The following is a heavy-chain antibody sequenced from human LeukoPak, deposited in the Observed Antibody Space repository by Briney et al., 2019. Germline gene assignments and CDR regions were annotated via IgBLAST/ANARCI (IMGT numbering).Heavy chain of an antibody. D-gene: IGHD6-13*01. CDR3: AKDRYSISWNFDY. Sequence: PGGSLRLSCAASGFTFSSYGMHWVRQAPGKGLEWVAVIWYDGSNKYYADSVKGRFTISRDTSKNTLYLQMNSLRAEDTAVYYCAKDRYSISWNFDYWGQGTLVTVSS. J-gene: IGHJ4*02. CDR1: GFTFSSYG. CDR2: IWYDGSNK. V-gene: IGHV3-33*06.